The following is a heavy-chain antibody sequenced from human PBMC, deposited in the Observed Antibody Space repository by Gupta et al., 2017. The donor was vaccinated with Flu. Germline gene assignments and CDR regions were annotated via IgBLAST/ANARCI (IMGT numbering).Heavy chain of an antibody. D-gene: IGHD1-26*01. CDR3: ARGHWDK. CDR2: MSSRGDI. CDR1: GFIFSGQD. Sequence: EVQLVESGGGLVQPGGSLRLSCVAAGFIFSGQDMSWVRQAPGRGLEWISFMSSRGDIYYGDTVRGRFTISRDNTKNSLYLQMSGLRDEDTALYYCARGHWDKWGQGTQVTVSS. V-gene: IGHV3-48*03. J-gene: IGHJ4*02.